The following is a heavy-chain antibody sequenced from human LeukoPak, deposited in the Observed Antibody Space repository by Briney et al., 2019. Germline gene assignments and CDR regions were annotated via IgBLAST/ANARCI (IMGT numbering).Heavy chain of an antibody. CDR2: IRGSGSST. CDR1: GFTFSSYA. CDR3: ARGDTYGSH. Sequence: GGSLRLSCAASGFTFSSYAMSWVRQAPGKGLEWVSAIRGSGSSTYYADSVMGRFTISRDNSKNTLYLQMNSLRADDTAIYYCARGDTYGSHWGQGTLVTVSS. V-gene: IGHV3-23*01. D-gene: IGHD5-18*01. J-gene: IGHJ4*02.